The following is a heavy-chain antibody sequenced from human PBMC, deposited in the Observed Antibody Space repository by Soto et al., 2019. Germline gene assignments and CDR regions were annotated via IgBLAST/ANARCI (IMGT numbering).Heavy chain of an antibody. V-gene: IGHV5-10-1*01. CDR1: GYSFTSYW. CDR3: ARQEWGSSSYYYYGMDV. D-gene: IGHD6-6*01. Sequence: PGESLKISCKGSGYSFTSYWISWVRQMPGKGLEWMGRIDPSDSYTNYSPSFQGHVTISADKSISTAYLQWSSLKASDTAMYYCARQEWGSSSYYYYGMDVWGQGTKVTVSS. CDR2: IDPSDSYT. J-gene: IGHJ6*02.